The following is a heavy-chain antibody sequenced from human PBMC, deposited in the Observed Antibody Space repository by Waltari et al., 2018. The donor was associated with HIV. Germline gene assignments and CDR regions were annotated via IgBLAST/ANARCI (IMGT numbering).Heavy chain of an antibody. V-gene: IGHV4-31*03. Sequence: QVQLQESGPGLVTPSQTLSVTCTVSGGPISSGGYYLSWLRQNPGKGLEWIGYIHYTWYTYYNPSVRSRVSMSVDTSQNQVSLRLSSVTAADTAVYYCARSSGSFIDYWGQGTLVTVSS. CDR2: IHYTWYT. CDR3: ARSSGSFIDY. D-gene: IGHD3-10*01. CDR1: GGPISSGGYY. J-gene: IGHJ4*02.